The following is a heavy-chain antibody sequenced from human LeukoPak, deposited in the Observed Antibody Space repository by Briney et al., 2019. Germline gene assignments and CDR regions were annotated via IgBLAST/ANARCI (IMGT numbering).Heavy chain of an antibody. Sequence: SGGSLRLSCAASGFTLSDHYMDWVRQAPGKGLEWVGRSRNKANSYTTIYAASVKGRFTISRDDSQNSLYLQMNSLKTEDTALYYCARLSSGYYDSGGYWGQGTLVTVSS. CDR1: GFTLSDHY. J-gene: IGHJ4*02. D-gene: IGHD3-22*01. CDR3: ARLSSGYYDSGGY. V-gene: IGHV3-72*01. CDR2: SRNKANSYTT.